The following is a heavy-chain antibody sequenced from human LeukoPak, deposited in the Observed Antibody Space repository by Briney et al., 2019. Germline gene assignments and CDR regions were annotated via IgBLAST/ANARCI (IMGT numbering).Heavy chain of an antibody. CDR2: IRYDGSNK. Sequence: PGGSLRLSCAASGFTFSSYGMHWVRQAPGKGLEWVAFIRYDGSNKYYADSLKGRFTISRDNSNNSLYLQMNSLRAEDTALYYCARVAAAGYYYYYYMDVWGKGTTVTVSS. V-gene: IGHV3-30*02. CDR3: ARVAAAGYYYYYYMDV. D-gene: IGHD6-13*01. CDR1: GFTFSSYG. J-gene: IGHJ6*03.